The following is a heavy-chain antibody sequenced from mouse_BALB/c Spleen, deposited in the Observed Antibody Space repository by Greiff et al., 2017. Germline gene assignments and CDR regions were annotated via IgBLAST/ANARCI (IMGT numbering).Heavy chain of an antibody. D-gene: IGHD2-3*01. Sequence: EVKVVESGGGLVKPGGSLKLSCAASGFTFSSYAMSWVRQTPEKRLEWVASISSGGSTYYPDSVKGRFTISRDNARNILYLQMSSLRSEDTAMYYCAFIYDGYSLYAMDYWGQGTSVTVSS. CDR3: AFIYDGYSLYAMDY. CDR2: ISSGGST. J-gene: IGHJ4*01. V-gene: IGHV5-6-5*01. CDR1: GFTFSSYA.